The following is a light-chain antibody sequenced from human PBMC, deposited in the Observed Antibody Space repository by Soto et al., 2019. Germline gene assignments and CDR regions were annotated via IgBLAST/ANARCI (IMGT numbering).Light chain of an antibody. CDR3: QQRSNWPPG. CDR2: DAS. CDR1: QSVSSY. Sequence: EIVLTHSPATLSLSPGERATLSCRASQSVSSYLAWYQQKPGQAPRLLIYDASNRATGIPARFSGSGSGTDFTLTISSLEPEDFAVYYCQQRSNWPPGFGQGTKVDIK. V-gene: IGKV3-11*01. J-gene: IGKJ1*01.